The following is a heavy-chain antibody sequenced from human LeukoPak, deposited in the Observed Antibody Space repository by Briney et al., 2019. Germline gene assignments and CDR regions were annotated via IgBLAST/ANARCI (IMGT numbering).Heavy chain of an antibody. CDR1: GFTFSDYY. J-gene: IGHJ4*02. CDR2: ISSSGSTI. Sequence: GGSLRLSCADSGFTFSDYYMSWIRQAPGKGLEWVSYISSSGSTIYYADSVKGRFTISRDNAKNSLYLQMNSLRAEDTAVYYCARDSRFEYSSSSALPVGPYYFDYWGQGTLVTVSS. CDR3: ARDSRFEYSSSSALPVGPYYFDY. V-gene: IGHV3-11*04. D-gene: IGHD6-6*01.